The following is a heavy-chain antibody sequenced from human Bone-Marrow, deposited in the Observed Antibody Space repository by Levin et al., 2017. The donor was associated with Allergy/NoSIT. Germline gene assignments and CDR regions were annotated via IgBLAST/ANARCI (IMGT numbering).Heavy chain of an antibody. D-gene: IGHD2-15*01. J-gene: IGHJ1*01. CDR2: IYYSGST. CDR1: GGSISSSSYY. CDR3: ASCGGGGGSYTDGNFQH. V-gene: IGHV4-39*01. Sequence: SETLSLTCTVSGGSISSSSYYWGWIRQPPGKGLEWIGSIYYSGSTYYNPSLKSRVTISVDTSKNQFSLKLSSVTAADTAVYYCASCGGGGGSYTDGNFQHWGQGTLVTVSS.